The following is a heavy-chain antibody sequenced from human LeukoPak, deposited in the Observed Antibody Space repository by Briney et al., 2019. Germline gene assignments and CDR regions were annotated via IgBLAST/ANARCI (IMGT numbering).Heavy chain of an antibody. J-gene: IGHJ4*02. CDR1: GFTFSYYG. Sequence: GGSLRLSCGATGFTFSYYGMHWVRQAPGKGLEWVSYIWYDGTNKYYVDSVKGRFTISRDNSKNILYLQMNSLRAEDTAVYYCAKGMLRVIITADFDLWGRGTMVIVSS. CDR2: IWYDGTNK. CDR3: AKGMLRVIITADFDL. V-gene: IGHV3-30*02. D-gene: IGHD6-13*01.